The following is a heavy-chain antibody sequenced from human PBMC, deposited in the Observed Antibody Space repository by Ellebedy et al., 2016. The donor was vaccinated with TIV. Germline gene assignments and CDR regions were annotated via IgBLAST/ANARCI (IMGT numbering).Heavy chain of an antibody. CDR3: ARGTSTPRGNTYNYGRFDS. CDR2: IIPILRTA. Sequence: AASVKVSCKASGGIFNTYAISWVRQAPGQGLEWMGGIIPILRTAIYAQKFQGRVTITADDSASTAYMELNTLTSEDTAVYYCARGTSTPRGNTYNYGRFDSWGQGTLVTVSS. CDR1: GGIFNTYA. D-gene: IGHD3-16*01. J-gene: IGHJ4*02. V-gene: IGHV1-69*13.